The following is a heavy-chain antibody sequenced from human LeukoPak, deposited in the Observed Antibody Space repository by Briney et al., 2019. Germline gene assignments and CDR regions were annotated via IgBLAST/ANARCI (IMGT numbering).Heavy chain of an antibody. Sequence: GSLRLSCAASGFTVSSNYMSWVRQAPGKGLEWVSVIYSGGSTYYADSVKGRFTISRDNSKNTLYLQMNSLRAEDTAVYYCARGTVIITDAFDIWGQGTMVTVSS. CDR1: GFTVSSNY. V-gene: IGHV3-53*01. J-gene: IGHJ3*02. CDR2: IYSGGST. D-gene: IGHD3-9*01. CDR3: ARGTVIITDAFDI.